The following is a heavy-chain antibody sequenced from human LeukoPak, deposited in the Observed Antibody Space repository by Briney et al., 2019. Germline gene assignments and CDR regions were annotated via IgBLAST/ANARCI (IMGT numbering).Heavy chain of an antibody. D-gene: IGHD5-18*01. J-gene: IGHJ4*02. Sequence: PSETLSLTCTVSGGSISSGGYYWSWIRQHPGKGLEWIGYIYYSGSTYYNPSLKSRVTISVDTSKNQFSLKLSSVTAADTAVYYCARWGDYSYGFYQLHSYFDCWGQGTLVTVSS. CDR1: GGSISSGGYY. CDR3: ARWGDYSYGFYQLHSYFDC. CDR2: IYYSGST. V-gene: IGHV4-31*03.